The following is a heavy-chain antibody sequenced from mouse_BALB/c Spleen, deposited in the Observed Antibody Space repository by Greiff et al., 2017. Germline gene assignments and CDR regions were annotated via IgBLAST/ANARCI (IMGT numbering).Heavy chain of an antibody. J-gene: IGHJ4*01. CDR1: GFSLTSYG. Sequence: QVHVKQSGPGLVAPSQSLSITCTVSGFSLTSYGVHWVRQPPGKGLEWLGVIWAGGSTNYNSALMSRLSISKDNSKSQVFLKMNSLQTDDTAMYYCAREKVHAMDYWGQGTSVTVSS. CDR2: IWAGGST. CDR3: AREKVHAMDY. V-gene: IGHV2-9*02.